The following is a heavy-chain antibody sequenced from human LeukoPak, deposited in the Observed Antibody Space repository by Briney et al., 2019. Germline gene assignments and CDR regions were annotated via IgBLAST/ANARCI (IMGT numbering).Heavy chain of an antibody. D-gene: IGHD3-9*01. CDR2: ISWNSGSI. Sequence: PGGSLRLSCAASGFTFDDYAMHWVRQAPGKGLEWVSGISWNSGSIGYADSVKGRFTISRDNAKNSLYLQMNSLRAEDTALYYCAKDISSGFLTPRNWFDPWGQGTLVTVSS. V-gene: IGHV3-9*01. CDR1: GFTFDDYA. CDR3: AKDISSGFLTPRNWFDP. J-gene: IGHJ5*02.